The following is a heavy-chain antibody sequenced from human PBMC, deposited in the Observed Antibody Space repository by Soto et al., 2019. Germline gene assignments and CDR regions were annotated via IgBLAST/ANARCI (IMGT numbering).Heavy chain of an antibody. V-gene: IGHV1-18*01. J-gene: IGHJ4*02. CDR2: ISAYNGNT. Sequence: GASVKVSCKASGYTFTSYGISWVRQAPGQGLEWMGWISAYNGNTNYAQKLQGRVTMTTDTSTSTAYMELRSLRSDDTAVYYCARDTPALGPLQYYFDYWGQGTLVTVSS. CDR1: GYTFTSYG. CDR3: ARDTPALGPLQYYFDY.